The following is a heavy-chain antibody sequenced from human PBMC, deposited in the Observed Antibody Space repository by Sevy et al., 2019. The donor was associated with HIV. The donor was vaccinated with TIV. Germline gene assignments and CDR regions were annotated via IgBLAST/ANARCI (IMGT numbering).Heavy chain of an antibody. V-gene: IGHV1-2*02. CDR3: VRIAVAGNNNWFDP. CDR2: INPITGDT. CDR1: GYTFTGYY. Sequence: ASVKVSCKASGYTFTGYYLHWVRQAPGQRLEWMGWINPITGDTQYAEKFQGRVTMIRDTSTSTIYMELSSLRSDDTAIYSCVRIAVAGNNNWFDPWCQGTLVTVSS. D-gene: IGHD6-19*01. J-gene: IGHJ5*02.